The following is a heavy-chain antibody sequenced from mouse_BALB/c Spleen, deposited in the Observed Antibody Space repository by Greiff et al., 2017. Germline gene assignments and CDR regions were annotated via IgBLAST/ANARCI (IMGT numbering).Heavy chain of an antibody. V-gene: IGHV5-9-4*01. Sequence: EVMLVESGGGLVKPGGSLKLSCAASGFTFSSYAMSWVRQSPEKRLEWVAEISSGGSYTYYPDTVTGRFTISRDNAKNTLYLEMSSLRSEDTAMYYCARIPGGSSRAWFAYWGQGTLVTVSA. J-gene: IGHJ3*01. D-gene: IGHD1-1*01. CDR3: ARIPGGSSRAWFAY. CDR2: ISSGGSYT. CDR1: GFTFSSYA.